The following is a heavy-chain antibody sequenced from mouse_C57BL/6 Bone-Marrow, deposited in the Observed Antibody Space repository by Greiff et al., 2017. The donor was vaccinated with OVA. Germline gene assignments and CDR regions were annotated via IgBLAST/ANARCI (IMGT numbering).Heavy chain of an antibody. CDR3: ARRNWDVFDY. CDR1: GYTFTSYW. V-gene: IGHV1-52*01. J-gene: IGHJ2*01. D-gene: IGHD4-1*01. Sequence: VQLQQSGAELVRPGSSVKLSCKASGYTFTSYWMHWVKQRPIQGLEWIGNIDPSDSETHYNQKFKDKATLTVDKSSSTAYMQLSSLTSEDSAVYYCARRNWDVFDYWGQGTTLTVSS. CDR2: IDPSDSET.